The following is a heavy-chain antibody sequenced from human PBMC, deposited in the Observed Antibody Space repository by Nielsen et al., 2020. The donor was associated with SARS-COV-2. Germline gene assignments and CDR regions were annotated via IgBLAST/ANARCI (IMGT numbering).Heavy chain of an antibody. Sequence: GESLKISCAASGFTFSSYWMSWVRQAPGKGLEWVANIKQDGSEKYYVDSVKGRFTISRDNAKNSLYLQMNSLRAEDTAVYYCAILPTPLWFGESNFDYWGQGTLVTVSS. CDR1: GFTFSSYW. D-gene: IGHD3-10*01. CDR2: IKQDGSEK. J-gene: IGHJ4*02. V-gene: IGHV3-7*03. CDR3: AILPTPLWFGESNFDY.